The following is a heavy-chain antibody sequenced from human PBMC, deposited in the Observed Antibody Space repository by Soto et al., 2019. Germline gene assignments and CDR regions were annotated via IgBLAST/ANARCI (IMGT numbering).Heavy chain of an antibody. Sequence: SEPLALTCSVSGRSMSSNYWSWIRKSPDKGLXXLXXVXXXXXDXXPSLGGRVSMSVETSKSQFSLKLTSVTVADTAVYYCASYRGALYFESWGPGILVTASS. J-gene: IGHJ4*02. CDR3: ASYRGALYFES. CDR1: GRSMSSNY. D-gene: IGHD3-16*01. CDR2: VXXXXX. V-gene: IGHV4-59*08.